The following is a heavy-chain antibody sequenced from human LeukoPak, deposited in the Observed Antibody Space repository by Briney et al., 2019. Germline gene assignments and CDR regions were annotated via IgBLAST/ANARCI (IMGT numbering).Heavy chain of an antibody. V-gene: IGHV4-61*02. CDR3: ARGPYSYDSSGAFDI. D-gene: IGHD3-22*01. CDR1: GDSISSGDYY. Sequence: SETLSLTCTVSGDSISSGDYYWSWLRQPAGKGLEWIGRISSSGSTNYDPSLKSRVTISVDTSKNQFSLKLSSVTAADTAVYFCARGPYSYDSSGAFDIWGQGTMVTVSS. J-gene: IGHJ3*02. CDR2: ISSSGST.